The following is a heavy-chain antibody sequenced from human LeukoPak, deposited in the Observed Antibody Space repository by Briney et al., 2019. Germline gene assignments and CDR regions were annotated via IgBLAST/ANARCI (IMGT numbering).Heavy chain of an antibody. V-gene: IGHV1-24*01. CDR1: GYTLTELS. Sequence: ASVKVSCKVSGYTLTELSMHWVRQAPGKGLEWMGGFDPEDGETIYAQKFQGRVTMTEDTSTDTAYMELSSLRSEDTAVYYCARGHDYGEQSDYWGQGTLVTVSS. CDR3: ARGHDYGEQSDY. D-gene: IGHD4-17*01. J-gene: IGHJ4*02. CDR2: FDPEDGET.